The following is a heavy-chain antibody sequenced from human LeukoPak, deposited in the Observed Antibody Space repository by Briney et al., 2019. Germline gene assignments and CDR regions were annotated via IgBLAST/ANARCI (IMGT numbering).Heavy chain of an antibody. D-gene: IGHD6-19*01. CDR2: IKQDGSEK. CDR3: ARDRMISGWYNWFDP. J-gene: IGHJ5*02. CDR1: GFTFSSYW. Sequence: GGSLRLSCAASGFTFSSYWMSWVRQAPGKGLEWVANIKQDGSEKYYVDSVKGRFTISRDNAKNSLYLQMNSLRAEETAVYYCARDRMISGWYNWFDPWGQGTLVTVSS. V-gene: IGHV3-7*03.